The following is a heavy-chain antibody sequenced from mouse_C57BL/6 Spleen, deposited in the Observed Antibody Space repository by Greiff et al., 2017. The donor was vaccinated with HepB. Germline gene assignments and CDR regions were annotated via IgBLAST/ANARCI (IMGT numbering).Heavy chain of an antibody. J-gene: IGHJ3*01. V-gene: IGHV1-64*01. CDR3: AREDYYGSSNGGFAY. Sequence: VQLQQPGAELVKPGASVKLSCKASGYTFTSYWMHWVKQRPGQGLEWIGMIHPNSGSTNYNEKFKSKATLTVDKSSSTAYMQLSSLTSEDSAVYYCAREDYYGSSNGGFAYWGQGTLVTVSA. D-gene: IGHD1-1*01. CDR2: IHPNSGST. CDR1: GYTFTSYW.